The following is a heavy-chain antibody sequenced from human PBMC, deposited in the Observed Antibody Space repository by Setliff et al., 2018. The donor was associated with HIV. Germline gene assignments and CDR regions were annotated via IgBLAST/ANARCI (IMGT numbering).Heavy chain of an antibody. J-gene: IGHJ4*02. CDR2: IYGGGTT. D-gene: IGHD3-10*01. Sequence: SLRLSCAISGFTVSDNYMTWVRQTPGEGLEWVSLIYGGGTTHYADSVKGRFTISRDNSKNTVYLQMNSLRVEDTAVYYCARELYREWDYWGQGTLVTVSS. CDR1: GFTVSDNY. V-gene: IGHV3-66*02. CDR3: ARELYREWDY.